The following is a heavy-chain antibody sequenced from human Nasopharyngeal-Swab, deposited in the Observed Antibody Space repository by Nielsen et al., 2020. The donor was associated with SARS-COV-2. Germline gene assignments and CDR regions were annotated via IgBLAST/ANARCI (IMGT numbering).Heavy chain of an antibody. J-gene: IGHJ4*02. CDR3: AREGYYDSSGYSYFDY. CDR1: GFTFSSYW. V-gene: IGHV3-74*01. CDR2: INSDGSST. Sequence: GGSLRLSCAASGFTFSSYWMHWVRQAPGKGLVWVSRINSDGSSTSYADSVKGRFTISRDNAKNTLYLQTNSLRAEDTAVYYCAREGYYDSSGYSYFDYWGQGTLVTVSS. D-gene: IGHD3-22*01.